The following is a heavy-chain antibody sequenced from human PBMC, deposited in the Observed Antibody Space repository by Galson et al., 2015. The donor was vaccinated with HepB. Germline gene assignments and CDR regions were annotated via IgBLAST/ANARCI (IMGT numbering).Heavy chain of an antibody. D-gene: IGHD6-19*01. CDR1: GYTFTSYG. CDR3: ARFEVVGSSGWYQSSYGMDV. Sequence: SVKVSCKASGYTFTSYGISWVRQAPGQGLEWMGWISAYNGNTNYAQKLQGRVTMTTDTSTSTAYMELRSLRSDDTAVYYCARFEVVGSSGWYQSSYGMDVWGQGTTVTVSS. J-gene: IGHJ6*02. V-gene: IGHV1-18*01. CDR2: ISAYNGNT.